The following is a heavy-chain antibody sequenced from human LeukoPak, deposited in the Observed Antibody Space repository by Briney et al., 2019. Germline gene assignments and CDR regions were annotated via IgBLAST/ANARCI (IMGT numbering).Heavy chain of an antibody. CDR1: DFSISSGYY. D-gene: IGHD3-16*02. V-gene: IGHV4-38-2*02. Sequence: SETLSLTCTVSDFSISSGYYWGWIRQPPGKGLEWIGSFHQSGNTHYNPSLKSRVTISVDTSKNQFSLRLSSVTAADTAVYYCARVSDGQIDRHFDYWGQGTLVTVSS. CDR2: FHQSGNT. J-gene: IGHJ4*02. CDR3: ARVSDGQIDRHFDY.